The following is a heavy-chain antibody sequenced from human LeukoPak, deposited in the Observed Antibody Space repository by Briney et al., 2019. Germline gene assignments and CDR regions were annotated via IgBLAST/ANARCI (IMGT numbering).Heavy chain of an antibody. Sequence: GASVKVSCKASGYTFTSYDINWVRQAPGQGLEWMGRIIPILGIANYAQKFQGRVTITADKSTSTAYMELSSLRSEDTAVYYCASQEGITMPSRDYWGQGTLVTVSS. V-gene: IGHV1-69*04. J-gene: IGHJ4*02. CDR2: IIPILGIA. D-gene: IGHD3-10*01. CDR3: ASQEGITMPSRDY. CDR1: GYTFTSYD.